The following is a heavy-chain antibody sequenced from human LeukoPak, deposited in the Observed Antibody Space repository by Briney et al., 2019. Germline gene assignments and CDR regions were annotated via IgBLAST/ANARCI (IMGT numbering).Heavy chain of an antibody. D-gene: IGHD4-17*01. CDR2: ISSSGNT. J-gene: IGHJ5*02. CDR3: ARYPVTTLDP. V-gene: IGHV4-39*02. Sequence: SETLSLTCTVSGGSTSSGNYYWGWIRQPPGKGLEWIGGISSSGNTYYNPSLKSRITISIDTSKNHFSLKLSSVTAADTAVYYCARYPVTTLDPWGQGTLVTVSS. CDR1: GGSTSSGNYY.